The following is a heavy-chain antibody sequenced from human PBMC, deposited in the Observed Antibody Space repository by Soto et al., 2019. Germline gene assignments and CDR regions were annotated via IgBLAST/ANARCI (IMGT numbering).Heavy chain of an antibody. J-gene: IGHJ1*01. Sequence: ASVKVSCKASGYTFTSYGISWVRQAPGQGLEWMGWISAYNGNTNYAQELQGRVTMTTDTSTSTAYMELRSLRSDDTAVYYCARVGERYYDSSGPRAEYFQHWGQGTLVTVSS. V-gene: IGHV1-18*04. CDR2: ISAYNGNT. CDR1: GYTFTSYG. CDR3: ARVGERYYDSSGPRAEYFQH. D-gene: IGHD3-22*01.